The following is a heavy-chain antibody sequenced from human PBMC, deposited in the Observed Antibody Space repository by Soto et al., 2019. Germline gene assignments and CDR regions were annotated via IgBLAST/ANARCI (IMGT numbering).Heavy chain of an antibody. CDR2: IYYSGTT. CDR1: GGSVSSGGYY. J-gene: IGHJ4*02. Sequence: QVQLQESGPGLVKPSQTLSLTCTVSGGSVSSGGYYWSWIRQHPGTGLEWIGYIYYSGTTYFNPSLKSRASISLDTSKNEFSLKLTSVTAADTAVYYCARRALTQCINGVCYKDGFWDYWGQGALVTVSS. V-gene: IGHV4-31*03. D-gene: IGHD2-8*01. CDR3: ARRALTQCINGVCYKDGFWDY.